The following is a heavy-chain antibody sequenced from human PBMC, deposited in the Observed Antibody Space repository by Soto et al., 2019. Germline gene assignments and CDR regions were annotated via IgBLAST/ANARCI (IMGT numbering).Heavy chain of an antibody. J-gene: IGHJ4*02. Sequence: EVQLVESGGGLVQPGGSLRISCAASGFTFRKYWMAWVRQAPGKGLEWLANINRDGSEKYYVDSVKGRFTISRDNAKNSLYLQMSSLRVGDTAVYYCARHDDRDANYWGQGTLVTVSS. D-gene: IGHD3-3*01. CDR1: GFTFRKYW. CDR2: INRDGSEK. CDR3: ARHDDRDANY. V-gene: IGHV3-7*01.